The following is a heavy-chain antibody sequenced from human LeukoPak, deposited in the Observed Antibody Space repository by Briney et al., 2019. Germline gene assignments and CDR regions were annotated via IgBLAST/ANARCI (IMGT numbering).Heavy chain of an antibody. V-gene: IGHV4-4*07. CDR3: ARDRTVGATNGDYFDY. CDR1: GGSLSSYY. D-gene: IGHD1-26*01. J-gene: IGHJ4*02. CDR2: IYTSGST. Sequence: SETLSLTCTVSGGSLSSYYWSWIRQPAGKGLEWIGRIYTSGSTNYNPSLKSRVTISVDKSKNQFSLKLSSVTAADTAVYYCARDRTVGATNGDYFDYWGQGTLVTVSS.